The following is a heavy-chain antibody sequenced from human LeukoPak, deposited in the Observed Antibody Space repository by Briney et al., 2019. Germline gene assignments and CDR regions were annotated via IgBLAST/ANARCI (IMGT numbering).Heavy chain of an antibody. J-gene: IGHJ4*02. CDR2: ISIGGDT. CDR3: ASSGNYRFDY. V-gene: IGHV3-23*01. D-gene: IGHD1-26*01. CDR1: GFTFSNYP. Sequence: QSGGSLRLSCAASGFTFSNYPMAWVRQAPGKGLQWVSAISIGGDTYYADSVKGRFTVSRDNSKNTLYLQMNSLGDEDTAVYYCASSGNYRFDYWGQGTLVTVSS.